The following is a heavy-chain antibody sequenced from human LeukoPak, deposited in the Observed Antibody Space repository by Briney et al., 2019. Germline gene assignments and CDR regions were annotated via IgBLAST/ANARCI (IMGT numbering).Heavy chain of an antibody. D-gene: IGHD6-19*01. V-gene: IGHV3-74*01. CDR3: VRDLPSSDWAYDY. CDR1: GFTFSSYW. J-gene: IGHJ4*02. Sequence: PGGSLRLSCAASGFTFSSYWMHWVRQAPGKGLEWVSRIDNVGTGTNYADSVKGRFTISRDNAKSTLYLQVNSLRVEDTAVYYCVRDLPSSDWAYDYWGQGILVTASS. CDR2: IDNVGTGT.